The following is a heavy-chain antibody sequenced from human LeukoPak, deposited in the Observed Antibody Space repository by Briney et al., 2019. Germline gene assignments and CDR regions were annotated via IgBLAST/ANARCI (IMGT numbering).Heavy chain of an antibody. CDR3: AKKPPYSDRVGQIYDY. D-gene: IGHD1-26*01. CDR2: ISGSGGST. CDR1: GFTFSSYA. J-gene: IGHJ4*02. Sequence: GGSLRLSCAASGFTFSSYAMGWVRQAPGKGLEWVSAISGSGGSTYYADSVKGRFTISRDNSKNTLYLQMNSLRAEDTAVYYCAKKPPYSDRVGQIYDYWGQGTLVTVSS. V-gene: IGHV3-23*01.